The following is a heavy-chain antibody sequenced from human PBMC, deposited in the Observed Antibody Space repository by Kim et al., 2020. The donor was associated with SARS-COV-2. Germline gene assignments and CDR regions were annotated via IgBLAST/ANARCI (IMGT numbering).Heavy chain of an antibody. J-gene: IGHJ4*01. CDR1: GYSISSGYY. Sequence: SETLSLTCTVSGYSISSGYYWGWIRQPPGKGLEWIGSIYHSGSTYYNPSLKSRVTISVDTSKNQFSLKLSSVTAADTAVYYCARGVGYYYDSSGYYSYWG. V-gene: IGHV4-38-2*02. CDR2: IYHSGST. CDR3: ARGVGYYYDSSGYYSY. D-gene: IGHD3-22*01.